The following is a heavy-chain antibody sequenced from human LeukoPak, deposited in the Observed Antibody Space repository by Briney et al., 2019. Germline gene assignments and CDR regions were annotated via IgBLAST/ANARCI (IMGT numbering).Heavy chain of an antibody. CDR3: ATYGPTSGGYTFEY. CDR2: IIDSGST. D-gene: IGHD2-15*01. Sequence: SETLSLTSAVSGGSISSGYWWSWVRQPPMKGLEWIGEIIDSGSTNYNPSLKGRITISLDKTKNQFSLNVNSVTAADTAVYYCATYGPTSGGYTFEYWGQGILVTVSS. J-gene: IGHJ4*02. V-gene: IGHV4-4*02. CDR1: GGSISSGYW.